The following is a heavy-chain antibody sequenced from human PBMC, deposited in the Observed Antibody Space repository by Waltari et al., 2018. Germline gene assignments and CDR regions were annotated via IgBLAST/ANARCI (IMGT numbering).Heavy chain of an antibody. J-gene: IGHJ6*03. CDR2: MNPTSGST. V-gene: IGHV1-8*03. CDR1: GYSFTSYN. CDR3: ARDYGSGTYYYMDV. D-gene: IGHD3-10*01. Sequence: VQSGAEVKKPGASVKVSCKASGYSFTSYNINWVRQAAGQGLEWMGWMNPTSGSTGYAQKFQDRVTITRNTSIGTAYMELRSLRSEDTAVYYCARDYGSGTYYYMDVWGKGTTVTVSS.